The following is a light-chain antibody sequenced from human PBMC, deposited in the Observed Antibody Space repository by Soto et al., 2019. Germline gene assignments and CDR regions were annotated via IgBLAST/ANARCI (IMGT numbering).Light chain of an antibody. CDR1: QSVSSRY. J-gene: IGKJ3*01. CDR3: QQYGSSLFT. CDR2: GTS. V-gene: IGKV3-20*01. Sequence: EIVLKQSPATLSLSPGERATLSCRASQSVSSRYLAWYQQKPGQAPRVLIYGTSIRASGVPERFSGGGSGTDFTLTITRLEPEDFAVYYCQQYGSSLFTFGPGTKVDIK.